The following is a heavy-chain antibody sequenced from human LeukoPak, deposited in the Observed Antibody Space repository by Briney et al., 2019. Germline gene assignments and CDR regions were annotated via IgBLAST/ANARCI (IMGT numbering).Heavy chain of an antibody. J-gene: IGHJ4*02. Sequence: GESLKISCKGSGYSFSSYWIGWVRQMPGKGLEWMGVIYPSDSDTRYSPSFQGQVTISADKSIGTAYLQWSSLKASDTAMYYCATNIYGSYDYFDHWGQGTLVTVPS. CDR2: IYPSDSDT. CDR3: ATNIYGSYDYFDH. V-gene: IGHV5-51*01. CDR1: GYSFSSYW. D-gene: IGHD5-18*01.